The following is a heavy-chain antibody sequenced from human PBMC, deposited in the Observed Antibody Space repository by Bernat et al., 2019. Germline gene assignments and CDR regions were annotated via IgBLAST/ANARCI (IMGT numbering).Heavy chain of an antibody. D-gene: IGHD5-12*01. J-gene: IGHJ4*02. V-gene: IGHV3-66*01. CDR3: AREFNSGYDLSPFDY. CDR1: GFTISSNY. Sequence: EVQLVESGGGLVQPGGSLRLSCAASGFTISSNYMSWVRQAPGKGLEWVSVIYSGGSTYYADSVKGRFTISRDNSKNTLYLQMNSLRAEDTAVYYCAREFNSGYDLSPFDYWCQGTLVPVSS. CDR2: IYSGGST.